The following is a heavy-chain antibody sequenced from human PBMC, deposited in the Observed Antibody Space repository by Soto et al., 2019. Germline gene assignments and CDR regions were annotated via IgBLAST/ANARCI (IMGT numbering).Heavy chain of an antibody. CDR2: IYYSGST. V-gene: IGHV4-59*01. CDR3: ARKTAVSGDCFAP. CDR1: GGSISRYY. Sequence: PSEILSLTCTVSGGSISRYYWSWIRQPPGKGLEWIGYIYYSGSTNYNPSLKSRVTISVDTSKNPFSLKLSSVTVANPAVYHCARKTAVSGDCFAPWGGGTLVTVSS. D-gene: IGHD2-8*01. J-gene: IGHJ5*02.